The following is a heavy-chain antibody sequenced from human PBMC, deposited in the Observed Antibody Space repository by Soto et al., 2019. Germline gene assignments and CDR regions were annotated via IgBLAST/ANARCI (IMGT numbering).Heavy chain of an antibody. Sequence: GGSLRLSCAASGFTFSSYGMHWVRQAPGKGLEWVAVIWYDGSNKYYADSVKGRFTISRDNSKNTLYLQMNSLRAEDTALYYCARESPDDYYYYGMDVWGQGTTVTVSS. CDR2: IWYDGSNK. CDR3: ARESPDDYYYYGMDV. J-gene: IGHJ6*02. CDR1: GFTFSSYG. V-gene: IGHV3-33*01.